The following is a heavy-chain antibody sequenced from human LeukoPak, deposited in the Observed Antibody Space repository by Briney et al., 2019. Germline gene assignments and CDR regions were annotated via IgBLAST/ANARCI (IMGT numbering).Heavy chain of an antibody. Sequence: PSETLSLTCTVSGDXISSYYCSWIRQPPGKGLEWIGYIDYSGSTNYNPSLKSRVTISVDTSKNQFSLKLRSVTAADTAVYYCARDGHGSGSYYHWFDPWGQGTLVTVSS. CDR1: GDXISSYY. D-gene: IGHD1-26*01. CDR3: ARDGHGSGSYYHWFDP. CDR2: IDYSGST. V-gene: IGHV4-59*01. J-gene: IGHJ5*02.